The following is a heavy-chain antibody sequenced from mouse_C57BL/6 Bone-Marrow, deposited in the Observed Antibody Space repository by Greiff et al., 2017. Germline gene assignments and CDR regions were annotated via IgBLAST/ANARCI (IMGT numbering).Heavy chain of an antibody. CDR3: ARHGGSYWYSDV. Sequence: EVKLMESGGGLVQPGGSLKLSCAASGFTFSDYYMYWVRQTPEKRLEWVAYISNGGGSTYYPATVKGRFTISRDNAKNTLYLQMGRLKSADTAMYYCARHGGSYWYSDVWGTGTTVTVSS. CDR2: ISNGGGST. J-gene: IGHJ1*03. CDR1: GFTFSDYY. V-gene: IGHV5-12*01.